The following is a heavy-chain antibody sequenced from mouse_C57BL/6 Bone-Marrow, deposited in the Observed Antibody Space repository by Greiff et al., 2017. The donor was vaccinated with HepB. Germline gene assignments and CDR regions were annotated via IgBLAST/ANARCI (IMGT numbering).Heavy chain of an antibody. CDR3: AREGTTVAMDY. CDR1: GYTFTSYW. Sequence: QVHVKQPGAELVMPGASVKLSCKASGYTFTSYWMHWVKQRPGQGLEWIGEIDPSDSYTNYNQKFKGKSTLTVDKSSSTAYMQLSSLTSEDSAVYYCAREGTTVAMDYWGQGTSVTVSS. D-gene: IGHD1-1*01. J-gene: IGHJ4*01. CDR2: IDPSDSYT. V-gene: IGHV1-69*01.